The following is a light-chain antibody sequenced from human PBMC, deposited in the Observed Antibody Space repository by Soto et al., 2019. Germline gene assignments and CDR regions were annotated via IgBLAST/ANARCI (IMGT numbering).Light chain of an antibody. V-gene: IGKV1-39*01. CDR3: QQSYSTPPIT. CDR2: AAS. Sequence: VRMTQAPGSLAASVGDTFIITCRLSQSISDYLNWYQHKPGKAPKLLIYAASNLQSGVPLRFSGSGSGTDFTLTISSLQPEDFATYYCQQSYSTPPITFGQGTRLE. J-gene: IGKJ5*01. CDR1: QSISDY.